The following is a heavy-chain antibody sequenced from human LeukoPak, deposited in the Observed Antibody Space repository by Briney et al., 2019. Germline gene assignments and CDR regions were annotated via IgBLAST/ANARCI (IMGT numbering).Heavy chain of an antibody. D-gene: IGHD6-13*01. V-gene: IGHV3-23*01. CDR1: GLSFTNYA. CDR3: AKGAAAGKVDWFDP. CDR2: LTGYGGA. J-gene: IGHJ5*02. Sequence: GGSLRLACEASGLSFTNYAMMWVRQAPGKGRQWISTLTGYGGAYYADSGEGRFIISRDISKNTMSLQMYRLRAEDTAVYYCAKGAAAGKVDWFDPWGQGTLVPVSS.